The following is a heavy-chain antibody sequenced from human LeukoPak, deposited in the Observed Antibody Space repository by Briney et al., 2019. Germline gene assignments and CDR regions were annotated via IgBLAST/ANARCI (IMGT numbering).Heavy chain of an antibody. V-gene: IGHV3-23*01. CDR3: AKVPSISTPQS. CDR2: ISGSGGST. Sequence: PGGSLRLSCAASGFTFSDYYMSWVRQAPGKGLEWVSAISGSGGSTYYADSAKGRFTISRDNSKNTLYLQMNSLRAEDTAVYYCAKVPSISTPQSWGQGTLVTVSS. J-gene: IGHJ5*02. CDR1: GFTFSDYY. D-gene: IGHD2-21*01.